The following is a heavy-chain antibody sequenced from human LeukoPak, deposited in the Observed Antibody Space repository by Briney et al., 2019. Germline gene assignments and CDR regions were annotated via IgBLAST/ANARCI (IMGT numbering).Heavy chain of an antibody. D-gene: IGHD5-18*01. V-gene: IGHV1-2*02. CDR3: ARDRYTYGFSFDY. CDR1: GYTFTGYY. CDR2: INPNSGGT. J-gene: IGHJ4*02. Sequence: ASVNVSCKASGYTFTGYYMHWVRQAPGQGLEWMGWINPNSGGTNYAQKFQGRVTMTSDTSISTAYMELSRLRSDDTAVYFCARDRYTYGFSFDYWGQGTLVTVSS.